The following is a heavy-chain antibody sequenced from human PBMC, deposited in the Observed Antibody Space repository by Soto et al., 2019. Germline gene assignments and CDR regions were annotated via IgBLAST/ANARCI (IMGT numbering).Heavy chain of an antibody. D-gene: IGHD2-15*01. V-gene: IGHV3-7*01. CDR2: IKQDGSEK. Sequence: EVQLVESGGGLVQPGGSLRLSCASASGLTFSGYWMSWVRQAPGKGLEWVANIKQDGSEKYYVDSVKGRFTISRYNAKNSLFLHMSSLRVEDSAVYYCARDTRPGGGSDYWGQGTLVTVSS. J-gene: IGHJ4*02. CDR3: ARDTRPGGGSDY. CDR1: GLTFSGYW.